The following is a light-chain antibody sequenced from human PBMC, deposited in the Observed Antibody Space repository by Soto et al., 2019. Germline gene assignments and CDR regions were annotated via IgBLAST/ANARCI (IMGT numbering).Light chain of an antibody. J-gene: IGLJ2*01. CDR1: SADVGSYDL. V-gene: IGLV2-23*02. CDR3: CSYAGSNTLGV. Sequence: QSALTQPASVSGSPGQSITISCTGTSADVGSYDLVSWYQHHPGEAPKFIIYEVDKRPSGLSDRFSGSKSGNTASLTISGLQAEDEADYYCCSYAGSNTLGVFGGGTKLTVL. CDR2: EVD.